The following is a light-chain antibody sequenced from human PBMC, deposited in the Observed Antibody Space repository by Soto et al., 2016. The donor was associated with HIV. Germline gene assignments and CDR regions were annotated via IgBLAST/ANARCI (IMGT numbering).Light chain of an antibody. CDR1: QTLLHTDGKTY. V-gene: IGKV2-29*03. Sequence: DIVMTQTPLSLSVTPGQPASISCKSSQTLLHTDGKTYLYWYLQKPGQSPQLLIYKVSSRFSGVSDRFSGSGSGTDFTLKISRVEAEDVGVYYCMQALQTPRTFGQGTKVKSN. J-gene: IGKJ1*01. CDR3: MQALQTPRT. CDR2: KVS.